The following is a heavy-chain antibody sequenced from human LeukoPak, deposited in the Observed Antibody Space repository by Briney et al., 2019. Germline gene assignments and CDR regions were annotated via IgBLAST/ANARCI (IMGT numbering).Heavy chain of an antibody. D-gene: IGHD3-22*01. V-gene: IGHV4-39*01. CDR1: GGSISSSNYY. Sequence: SETLSLTCTVSGGSISSSNYYWGWIRQPPGKGLEWIGSIYYSGSTHYNPSLRSRLTISVDTSKNQFSLKLSSVTAADTAAYYCARHGGTYSSGYYLDYWGQGTLVTVSS. CDR2: IYYSGST. CDR3: ARHGGTYSSGYYLDY. J-gene: IGHJ4*02.